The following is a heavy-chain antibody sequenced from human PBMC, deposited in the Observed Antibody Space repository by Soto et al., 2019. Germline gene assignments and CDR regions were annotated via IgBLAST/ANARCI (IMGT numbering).Heavy chain of an antibody. CDR3: VRNYYDGSGFFL. V-gene: IGHV4-39*01. CDR1: GDYISSDKYY. CDR2: VYHRGGA. D-gene: IGHD3-22*01. Sequence: PSETLSLTSTVSGDYISSDKYYWGWVRQPPGKGLEWIGTVYHRGGAHYNPSLKSRITISEDTSKIQFSLKLSSVTAADTALYYCVRNYYDGSGFFLWGQGTLVTVSS. J-gene: IGHJ4*02.